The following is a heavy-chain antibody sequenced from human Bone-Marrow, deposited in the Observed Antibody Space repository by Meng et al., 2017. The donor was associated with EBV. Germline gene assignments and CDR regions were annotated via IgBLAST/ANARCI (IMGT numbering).Heavy chain of an antibody. V-gene: IGHV1-69*01. CDR2: LIPLSDAP. J-gene: IGHJ4*02. CDR3: ASESGRGFTPDY. D-gene: IGHD3-10*01. CDR1: GRTFRSDA. Sequence: QVQVVQAGAEVKKLGSSVKVPCKTTGRTFRSDAFSWVRQAPGQGLEWMGGLIPLSDAPHYAQKFQGRVTITADESTSTHYLDLSGLRAEDTAVYYCASESGRGFTPDYWGQGTLVTVSS.